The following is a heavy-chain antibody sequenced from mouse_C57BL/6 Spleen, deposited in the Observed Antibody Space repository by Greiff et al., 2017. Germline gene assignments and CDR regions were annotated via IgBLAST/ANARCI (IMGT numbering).Heavy chain of an antibody. CDR2: IYPSDSET. CDR3: ARMNYGSSYFDY. CDR1: GYTFTSYW. V-gene: IGHV1-61*01. J-gene: IGHJ2*01. D-gene: IGHD1-1*01. Sequence: QVQLQQPGAELVRPGSSVKLSCKASGYTFTSYWMDWVKQRPGQGLEWIGNIYPSDSETHYNQKFKDKATLTVDKSSSTAYMQLSSLTSEDSAVYYCARMNYGSSYFDYWGQGTTLTVSS.